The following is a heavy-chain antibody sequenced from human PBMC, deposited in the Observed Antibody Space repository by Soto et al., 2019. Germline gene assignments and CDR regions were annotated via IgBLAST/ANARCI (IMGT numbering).Heavy chain of an antibody. CDR1: GFTFSSYA. D-gene: IGHD3-10*01. CDR3: AKGGARHFGEIFL. V-gene: IGHV3-23*01. Sequence: EVQLLESGGGLVQPGGSLRLSCAASGFTFSSYAMSWVRQAPGKGLEWVSAISGSGGSTYYADSVKGRFTISRDNPKNKRHRPENSLGAEDTAEYYCAKGGARHFGEIFLWGQGTLVTVSS. J-gene: IGHJ4*02. CDR2: ISGSGGST.